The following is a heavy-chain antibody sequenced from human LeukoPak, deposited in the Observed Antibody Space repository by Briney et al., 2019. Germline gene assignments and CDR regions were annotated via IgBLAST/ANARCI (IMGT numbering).Heavy chain of an antibody. V-gene: IGHV4-4*02. CDR1: GGSISSSNW. CDR3: ARDREQQLVRFYNAFDI. D-gene: IGHD6-13*01. Sequence: SGTLSLTCAVSGGSISSSNWWSWVRQPPGKGLEWIGEIYHSGSTNYNPSLKSRVTISVDTSKNQFSLKLRSVTAADTAVYYCARDREQQLVRFYNAFDIWGQGTMVTVSS. J-gene: IGHJ3*02. CDR2: IYHSGST.